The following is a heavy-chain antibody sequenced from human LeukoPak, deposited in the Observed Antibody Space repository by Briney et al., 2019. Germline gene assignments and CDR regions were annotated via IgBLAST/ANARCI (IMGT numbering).Heavy chain of an antibody. V-gene: IGHV3-23*01. CDR1: GFTFSSSA. CDR2: ISASGGST. D-gene: IGHD1-26*01. J-gene: IGHJ3*01. CDR3: AKDVASSANFLAAFDF. Sequence: GGSLRLSCAASGFTFSSSAMSWVRQVPGKGLEWVSGISASGGSTSYADSVRGRFTISRDNSKNTLYVQMNSLRDEDTAVYYCAKDVASSANFLAAFDFWGQGTMVTVSS.